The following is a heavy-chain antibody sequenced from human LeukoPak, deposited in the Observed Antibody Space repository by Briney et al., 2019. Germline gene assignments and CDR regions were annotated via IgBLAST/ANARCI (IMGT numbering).Heavy chain of an antibody. J-gene: IGHJ3*02. V-gene: IGHV4-59*01. CDR1: SGSISSYY. Sequence: PSETLSLTCTVSSGSISSYYWSWLRQPPGKGLEWIGYIYYIGSTNYNPSLKSRVTISVDTSKNQFSLKLSSVTAADTAVYYCARGKTYYDISKDAFDIWGQGTMVTVSS. CDR2: IYYIGST. CDR3: ARGKTYYDISKDAFDI. D-gene: IGHD3-22*01.